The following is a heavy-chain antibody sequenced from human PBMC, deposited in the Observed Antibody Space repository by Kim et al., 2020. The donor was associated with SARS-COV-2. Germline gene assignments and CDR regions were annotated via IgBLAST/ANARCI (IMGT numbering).Heavy chain of an antibody. CDR1: GFTFSGAA. V-gene: IGHV3-73*01. D-gene: IGHD2-21*02. CDR2: ITSKRYNYAT. J-gene: IGHJ6*02. CDR3: SGAKTDYYYFGMDV. Sequence: GGSLILSCAASGFTFSGAAMHWVRRASGKGLEWVGRITSKRYNYATSYAASVKGRFTISRDDSKNTAYLQMNNLKTEDTAVYYCSGAKTDYYYFGMDVWGQGTTVTVSS.